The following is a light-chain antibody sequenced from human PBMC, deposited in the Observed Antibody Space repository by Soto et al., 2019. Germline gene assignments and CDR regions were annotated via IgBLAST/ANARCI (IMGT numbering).Light chain of an antibody. CDR3: SSYTTSSTDV. J-gene: IGLJ1*01. Sequence: QSALTQPASVSGYPGQSITISCTGASSDVGAYNYVAWCQQHPGKGPKLLIYDVSNRPSGFSSRFSGSKSGNTASLTISGLRAEDEADYFCSSYTTSSTDVFGTGTKVTVL. CDR1: SSDVGAYNY. V-gene: IGLV2-14*01. CDR2: DVS.